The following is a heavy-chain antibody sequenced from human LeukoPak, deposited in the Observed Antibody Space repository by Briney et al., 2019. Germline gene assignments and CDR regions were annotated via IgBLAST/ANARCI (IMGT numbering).Heavy chain of an antibody. CDR3: ARDIVVVPAAILEDYYYGMDV. J-gene: IGHJ6*02. V-gene: IGHV3-74*01. CDR2: ISGDGSGA. D-gene: IGHD2-2*02. CDR1: GFTFSNYW. Sequence: GGSLRLSCAASGFTFSNYWMHWVGQAPGKGLVWVSRISGDGSGAYNADSVKGRFTMSRDNAKNTLYLQMNGLRGEDTAVYYCARDIVVVPAAILEDYYYGMDVWGQGTTVTVSS.